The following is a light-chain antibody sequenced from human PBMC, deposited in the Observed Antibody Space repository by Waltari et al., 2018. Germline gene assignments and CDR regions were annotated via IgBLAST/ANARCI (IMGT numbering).Light chain of an antibody. Sequence: QSALTQPPSVSGSPGQSVTISCTGTSSDVGSYNRVSWYQQPPGTAPTLMIYEVSNRPSGVPDRFSGSKSGNTASLTISGLQPEDEGDYYCASYTSSSTVVFGGGTKLTVL. CDR3: ASYTSSSTVV. V-gene: IGLV2-18*02. J-gene: IGLJ2*01. CDR1: SSDVGSYNR. CDR2: EVS.